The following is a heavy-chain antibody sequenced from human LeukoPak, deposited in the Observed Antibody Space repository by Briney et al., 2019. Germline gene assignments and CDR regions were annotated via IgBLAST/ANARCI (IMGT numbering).Heavy chain of an antibody. CDR1: GFTFNNYA. CDR2: ISWNSGTI. V-gene: IGHV3-9*01. J-gene: IGHJ6*02. CDR3: AKDGYCSGTICYTPHYGLDV. Sequence: GGSLRLSCAASGFTFNNYAMHWVRQVPGKALEWVSGISWNSGTIGYADSVKGRFTISRDNAKNSLYLQMSNLRTEDSALYFCAKDGYCSGTICYTPHYGLDVWGQGTTVTVSS. D-gene: IGHD2-2*02.